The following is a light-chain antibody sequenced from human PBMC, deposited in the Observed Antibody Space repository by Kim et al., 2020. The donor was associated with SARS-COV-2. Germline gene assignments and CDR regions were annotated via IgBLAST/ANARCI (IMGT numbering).Light chain of an antibody. CDR2: GTT. V-gene: IGLV1-40*01. Sequence: QSVLTQPPSVSGAPGQRVTISCTGGSSNIGAGYDVYWYQHLPGTAPKLLIYGTTDRPSGVPDRFSGSRSGTSASLAITGLQAEDESDYYCQSYDNSLSGYVFGTGTKVTVL. J-gene: IGLJ1*01. CDR3: QSYDNSLSGYV. CDR1: SSNIGAGYD.